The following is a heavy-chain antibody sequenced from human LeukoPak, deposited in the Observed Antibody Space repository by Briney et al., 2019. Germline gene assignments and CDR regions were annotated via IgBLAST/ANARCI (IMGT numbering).Heavy chain of an antibody. J-gene: IGHJ2*01. V-gene: IGHV4-34*01. CDR2: INHSGST. CDR3: ARAPYCSGGSCSNWYFDL. D-gene: IGHD2-15*01. Sequence: SETLSLTCAVYGGSFSGYYWSWIRQPPGKGLEWIGEINHSGSTNYNPSLKRRVTITVDTPKNQFSLKLSSVTAADTAVYYCARAPYCSGGSCSNWYFDLWGRGTLVTVSS. CDR1: GGSFSGYY.